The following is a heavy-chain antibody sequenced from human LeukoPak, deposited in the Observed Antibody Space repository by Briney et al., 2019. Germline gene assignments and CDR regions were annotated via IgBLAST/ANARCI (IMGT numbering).Heavy chain of an antibody. CDR2: IFYSGTT. V-gene: IGHV4-59*01. CDR1: GDSISGYY. D-gene: IGHD1-1*01. CDR3: GRGALGVNPAHETRRTGKALDY. J-gene: IGHJ4*02. Sequence: SETLSLTCTVSGDSISGYYWSWIRQPPGKGLEWIGYIFYSGTTNYNPSLRRRVTISMDTSKNQFSLKLSSVNVADTAVYYCGRGALGVNPAHETRRTGKALDYCGQGTLVTASS.